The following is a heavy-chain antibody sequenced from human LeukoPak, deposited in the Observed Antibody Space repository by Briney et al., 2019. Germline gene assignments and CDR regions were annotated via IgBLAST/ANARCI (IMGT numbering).Heavy chain of an antibody. V-gene: IGHV3-30*04. Sequence: PGRSLTLSCAASGFTFSNIPMHWVRQAPGKGLEWVAVISYDGSNKYYAESLKGRFTISRDNSNKKLYLQMNSLRVEDTAVYYCATGGIIDYWGQGTLVTVSS. CDR1: GFTFSNIP. J-gene: IGHJ4*02. D-gene: IGHD3-16*01. CDR3: ATGGIIDY. CDR2: ISYDGSNK.